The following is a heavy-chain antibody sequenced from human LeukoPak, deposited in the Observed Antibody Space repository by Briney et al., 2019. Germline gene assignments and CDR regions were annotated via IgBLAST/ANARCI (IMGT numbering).Heavy chain of an antibody. CDR3: ASVPTYYYDSSGYGSLIAFDI. J-gene: IGHJ3*02. Sequence: SVKVSCKASGYTFTGYYMHWVRQAPGQGLEWMGGIIPIFGTANYAQKFQGRVTITADKSTSTAYMELSSLRSEDTAVYYCASVPTYYYDSSGYGSLIAFDIWGQGTMVTVSS. D-gene: IGHD3-22*01. CDR1: GYTFTGYY. V-gene: IGHV1-69*06. CDR2: IIPIFGTA.